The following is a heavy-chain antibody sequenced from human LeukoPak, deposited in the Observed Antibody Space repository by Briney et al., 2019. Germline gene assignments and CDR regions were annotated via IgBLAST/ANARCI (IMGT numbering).Heavy chain of an antibody. CDR1: GGSISSSSYY. Sequence: SETLSLTCTVSGGSISSSSYYWGWIRQPPGKGLEWIGSIYYSGSTYYNPSLKSRVTISVDTSKNQFSLTLSSVIAADTAVYYCASFYGDYIDYWGQGTLVTVSS. CDR3: ASFYGDYIDY. CDR2: IYYSGST. J-gene: IGHJ4*02. D-gene: IGHD4-17*01. V-gene: IGHV4-39*01.